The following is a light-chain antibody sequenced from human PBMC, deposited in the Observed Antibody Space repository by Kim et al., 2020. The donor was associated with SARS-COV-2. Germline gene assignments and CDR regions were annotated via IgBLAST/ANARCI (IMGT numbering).Light chain of an antibody. J-gene: IGLJ2*01. V-gene: IGLV2-11*01. Sequence: GQFVNISWPGTSSDCCGYNYFSWYQHHPGKAPKLMIYDVSKRPSGVPDRFSGSKSGNTASLTISGLQAEDEADYYCCSYAGSSDVVFGGGTQLTV. CDR1: SSDCCGYNY. CDR2: DVS. CDR3: CSYAGSSDVV.